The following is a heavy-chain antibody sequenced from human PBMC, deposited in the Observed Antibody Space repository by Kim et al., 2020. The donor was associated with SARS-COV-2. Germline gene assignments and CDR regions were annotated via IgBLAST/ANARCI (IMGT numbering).Heavy chain of an antibody. J-gene: IGHJ6*02. D-gene: IGHD2-15*01. Sequence: GRFTISRDNSKNTLYLQMNSLRAEDTAVYYCARDRAVVVVAATRTYGMDVWGQGTTVTVSS. CDR3: ARDRAVVVVAATRTYGMDV. V-gene: IGHV3-30*07.